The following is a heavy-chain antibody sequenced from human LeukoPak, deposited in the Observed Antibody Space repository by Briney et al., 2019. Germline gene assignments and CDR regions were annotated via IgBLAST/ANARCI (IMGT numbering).Heavy chain of an antibody. D-gene: IGHD3-16*01. J-gene: IGHJ4*02. Sequence: GGSLRLSCAASGFTFSSYGMHWVRQAPGKGLEWVAVISYDGSNKYYADSVKGRFTIPRDNSKNTLYLQMNSLRAEDTAVYYCWGGAGGVSDYWGQGTLVTVSS. CDR2: ISYDGSNK. CDR3: WGGAGGVSDY. CDR1: GFTFSSYG. V-gene: IGHV3-30*03.